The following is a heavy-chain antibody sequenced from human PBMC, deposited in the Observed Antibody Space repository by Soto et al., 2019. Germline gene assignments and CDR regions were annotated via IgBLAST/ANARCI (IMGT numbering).Heavy chain of an antibody. D-gene: IGHD3-10*01. CDR1: GGSISSYY. CDR3: ARDLWGNYYGSGSYYKRGAWFDP. Sequence: TCTVSGGSISSYYWSWIRQPPGKGLEWIGYIYYSGSTNYNPSLKSRVTISVDTSKNQFSLKLSSVTAADTAVYYCARDLWGNYYGSGSYYKRGAWFDPWGQGTLVTVSS. J-gene: IGHJ5*02. CDR2: IYYSGST. V-gene: IGHV4-59*01.